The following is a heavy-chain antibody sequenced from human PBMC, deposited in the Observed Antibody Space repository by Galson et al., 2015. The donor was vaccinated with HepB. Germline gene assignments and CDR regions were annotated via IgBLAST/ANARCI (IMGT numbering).Heavy chain of an antibody. CDR1: GFSFSSYA. CDR2: LSVSGGST. D-gene: IGHD6-13*01. J-gene: IGHJ4*02. CDR3: AKPLSSWSFDY. Sequence: SLRLSCAASGFSFSSYAMTWVRLAPGKGLEWVSALSVSGGSTYYADSVKGRFTISRDNSKNTLYLQMNSLRAEDTALYYCAKPLSSWSFDYWGQGTLVTVSS. V-gene: IGHV3-23*01.